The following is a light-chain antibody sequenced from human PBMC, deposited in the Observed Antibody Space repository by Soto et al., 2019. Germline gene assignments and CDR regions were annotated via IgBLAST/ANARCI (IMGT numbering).Light chain of an antibody. V-gene: IGKV3-20*01. CDR2: GAS. CDR3: QQYNNWPPAT. J-gene: IGKJ2*01. CDR1: QSVSSSY. Sequence: EIVLTQSPGTLSLPPGERATLSCRASQSVSSSYLAWYQQKPGQAPRLLIYGASSRATGIPDRFSGSGSGTDFTLTISRLEPEDFAVYYCQQYNNWPPATFGQGTKLEIK.